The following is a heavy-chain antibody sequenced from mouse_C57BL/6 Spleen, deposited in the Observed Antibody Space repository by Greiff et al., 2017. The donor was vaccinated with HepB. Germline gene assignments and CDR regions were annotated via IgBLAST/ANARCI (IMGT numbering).Heavy chain of an antibody. D-gene: IGHD2-2*01. CDR2: ISNGGGST. CDR1: GFTFSVYY. CDR3: ARHGGYGAMDY. Sequence: EVKLVESGGGLVQPGGSLKLSCAASGFTFSVYYMYWVRQTPEKRLEWVAYISNGGGSTYYPDTVKGRFTISRDNAKNTLYLQMSRLKSEDTAMYYCARHGGYGAMDYWGQGTSVTVSS. J-gene: IGHJ4*01. V-gene: IGHV5-12*01.